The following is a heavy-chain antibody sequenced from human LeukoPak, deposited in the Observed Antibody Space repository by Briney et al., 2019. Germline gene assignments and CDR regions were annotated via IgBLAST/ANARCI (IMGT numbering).Heavy chain of an antibody. CDR3: ARGGRWLQRAFDI. CDR1: GGSISSGGYY. Sequence: SETLSLTCTVSGGSISSGGYYWSWIRQPAGKGLEWIGRIYTSGSTIYNPSLKSRVTISVDTSKNQFSLKLSSVTAADTAVYYCARGGRWLQRAFDIWGQGTMVTVSS. D-gene: IGHD5-24*01. V-gene: IGHV4-61*02. CDR2: IYTSGST. J-gene: IGHJ3*02.